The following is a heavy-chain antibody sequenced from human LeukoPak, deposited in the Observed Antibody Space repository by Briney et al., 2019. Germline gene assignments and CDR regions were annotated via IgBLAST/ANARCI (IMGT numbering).Heavy chain of an antibody. V-gene: IGHV3-30*02. J-gene: IGHJ4*02. CDR2: IRYDGSNK. CDR3: ARATDYGDSISSLYYYFDL. D-gene: IGHD4-17*01. CDR1: GFTFSSYG. Sequence: GGSLRLSCAASGFTFSSYGMHWVRQAPGKGLEWVAFIRYDGSNKYYADSVKGRFTISRDNAKKSVYLQMNTLRAEDTAVYYCARATDYGDSISSLYYYFDLWGRGTLVSVSS.